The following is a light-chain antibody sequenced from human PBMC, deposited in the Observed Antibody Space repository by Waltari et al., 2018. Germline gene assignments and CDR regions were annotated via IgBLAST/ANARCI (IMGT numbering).Light chain of an antibody. V-gene: IGLV6-57*03. CDR2: EDD. CDR3: QSYDAYVV. Sequence: NFMLTQPHSVSESPGKTVSISCTRSSGSIARNYVQWYQQRPGSAPTIVIYEDDQRPSGVPVRFSGSIDSSSNSASLTSSGLKTEDEADYYCQSYDAYVVFGGGTRLTVL. CDR1: SGSIARNY. J-gene: IGLJ2*01.